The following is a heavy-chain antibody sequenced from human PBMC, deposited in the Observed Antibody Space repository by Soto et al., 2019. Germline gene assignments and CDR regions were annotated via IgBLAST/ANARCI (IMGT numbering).Heavy chain of an antibody. D-gene: IGHD3-10*01. V-gene: IGHV4-59*01. CDR1: GVSINTYY. J-gene: IGHJ4*02. Sequence: SETLSLTCTVSGVSINTYYWSWIRQPPGKELEWIGYIYYSGSTNYNPSLKRRVTISIDTSKNQFSLILNSVTSADTAVYYCATGRKRVTMVRGVTAQYNFDSWGQGTLVTVSS. CDR3: ATGRKRVTMVRGVTAQYNFDS. CDR2: IYYSGST.